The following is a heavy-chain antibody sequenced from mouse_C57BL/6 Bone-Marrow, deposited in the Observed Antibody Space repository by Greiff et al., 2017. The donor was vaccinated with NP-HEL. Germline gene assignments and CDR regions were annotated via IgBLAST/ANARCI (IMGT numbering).Heavy chain of an antibody. V-gene: IGHV2-4*01. CDR2: IWSGGST. D-gene: IGHD3-2*02. J-gene: IGHJ4*01. CDR1: GFSLTSYG. CDR3: AKWTAQATSHMDY. Sequence: QVQLKESGPGLVQPSQSLSITCTVSGFSLTSYGVHWVRQPPGKGLEWLGVIWSGGSTDYNAAFISRLSISKDNSKSQVFFKMNSLQADDTAIYYCAKWTAQATSHMDYWGQGTSVTVSS.